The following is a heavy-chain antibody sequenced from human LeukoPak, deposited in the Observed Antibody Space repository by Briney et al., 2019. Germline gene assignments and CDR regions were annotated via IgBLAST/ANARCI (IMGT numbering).Heavy chain of an antibody. CDR3: ARDPSHCSSTSCYAAVGYGMDV. J-gene: IGHJ6*02. Sequence: GGSLRLSCAASGFTFSSYSMNWVRQAPGKGLEWVSSISSNSSYIYYADSVKGRFTISRDNAKNSLYLQMNSLRAEDTAVYYCARDPSHCSSTSCYAAVGYGMDVWGQGTTVTVSS. CDR1: GFTFSSYS. V-gene: IGHV3-21*01. CDR2: ISSNSSYI. D-gene: IGHD2-2*01.